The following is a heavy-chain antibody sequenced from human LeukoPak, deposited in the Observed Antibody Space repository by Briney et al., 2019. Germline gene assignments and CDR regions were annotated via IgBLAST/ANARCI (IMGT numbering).Heavy chain of an antibody. Sequence: GASVKVSCKASGYTFTSYGISWVRQAPGQGLEWMGWISAYNGNTNYAQKLQGRVTMTTDTSTSTAYMELSSLRSEDTAVYYCASYYYDSSGYEQIDYWGQGTLVTVSS. D-gene: IGHD3-22*01. CDR1: GYTFTSYG. CDR2: ISAYNGNT. V-gene: IGHV1-18*01. J-gene: IGHJ4*02. CDR3: ASYYYDSSGYEQIDY.